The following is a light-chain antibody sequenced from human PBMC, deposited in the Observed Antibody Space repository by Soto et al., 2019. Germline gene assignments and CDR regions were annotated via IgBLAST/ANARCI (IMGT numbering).Light chain of an antibody. V-gene: IGLV2-11*01. CDR3: CSYAGTYTGV. CDR2: DVS. CDR1: SSVVGRYSY. J-gene: IGLJ1*01. Sequence: QSDLTKPRSVTGFPGQAVSISYNGTSSVVGRYSYVSWYQQHPGKAPKLMIYDVSERPSGVPDRFSGSKSGNTASLTISGPQAEDEADYYCCSYAGTYTGVFGTGTKVTAL.